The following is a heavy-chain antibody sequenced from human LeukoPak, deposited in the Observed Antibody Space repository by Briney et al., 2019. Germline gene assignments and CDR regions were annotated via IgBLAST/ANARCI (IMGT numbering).Heavy chain of an antibody. CDR3: ARRNYYLDY. J-gene: IGHJ4*02. CDR2: ISGSGDST. V-gene: IGHV3-23*01. D-gene: IGHD1-7*01. CDR1: GFTFSYYS. Sequence: GGSLRLSCVASGFTFSYYSMNWARQAPGKGLEWVSAISGSGDSTYYVDSVKGRFAISRDKSKSTLFLQMNSLRAEDAAVYYCARRNYYLDYWGQGTLVTVSS.